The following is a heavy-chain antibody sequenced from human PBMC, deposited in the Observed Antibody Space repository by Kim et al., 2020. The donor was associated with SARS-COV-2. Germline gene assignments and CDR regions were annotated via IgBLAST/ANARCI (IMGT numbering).Heavy chain of an antibody. CDR3: ARGVLRYSTRVFDY. D-gene: IGHD3-9*01. CDR1: GGSFSGYY. V-gene: IGHV4-34*01. CDR2: INHVASA. J-gene: IGHJ4*02. Sequence: SETLSLTCAKSGGSFSGYYWSWIRQPPGKGLEWIGEINHVASANYNASLKSRVTLSVDTSKNQFSLKLSSVTAADTAMYYCARGVLRYSTRVFDYWGQGTLVAVSS.